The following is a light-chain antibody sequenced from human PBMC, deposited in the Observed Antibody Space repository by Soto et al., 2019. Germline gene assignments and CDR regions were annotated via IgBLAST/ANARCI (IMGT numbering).Light chain of an antibody. CDR2: GAS. J-gene: IGKJ1*01. V-gene: IGKV3-20*01. CDR3: QQYGSSPWT. CDR1: QSLSSY. Sequence: DILLTQSPAAQCLSPVESPTLSCRASQSLSSYLAWYQQKPGQAPRLLIYGASSRATGIPDRFSGSGSGTDFTLTISRLEPEEFAVYYCQQYGSSPWTVGKGTKVDIK.